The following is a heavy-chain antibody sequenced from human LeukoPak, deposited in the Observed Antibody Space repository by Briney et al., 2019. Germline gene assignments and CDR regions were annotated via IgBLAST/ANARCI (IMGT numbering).Heavy chain of an antibody. J-gene: IGHJ4*02. D-gene: IGHD5-18*01. CDR1: GFTFSDYY. CDR3: ARGYSYGHYYFDY. CDR2: ISSSGSTI. Sequence: GGSLRLSCAASGFTFSDYYMSWIRQAPGKGLEWVSYISSSGSTIYYADSVKGRFTISRDNAKNSLSLQMNSLRAEDTAVYYCARGYSYGHYYFDYWGQGTLVTVSS. V-gene: IGHV3-11*04.